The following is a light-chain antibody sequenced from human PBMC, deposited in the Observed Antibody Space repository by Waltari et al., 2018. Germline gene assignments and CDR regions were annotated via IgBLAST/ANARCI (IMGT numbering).Light chain of an antibody. CDR3: QQYNNWPPAT. CDR1: QSVSSN. V-gene: IGKV3-15*01. CDR2: ATS. Sequence: EIVMTQSPATLSVSPGERATISCRASQSVSSNLAWYQQKPGQAPRLLIYATSTRATGVPDRFSGSGSETEFTLTISSLQSEDFAVYYCQQYNNWPPATFGGGTKVEIK. J-gene: IGKJ4*01.